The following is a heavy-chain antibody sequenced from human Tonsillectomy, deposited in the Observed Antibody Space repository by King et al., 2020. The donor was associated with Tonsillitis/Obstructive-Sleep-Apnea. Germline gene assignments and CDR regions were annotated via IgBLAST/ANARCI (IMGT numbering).Heavy chain of an antibody. J-gene: IGHJ6*03. V-gene: IGHV4-31*03. CDR3: ARGPKIMAAYYMDV. CDR2: IYYTGST. D-gene: IGHD3-16*01. CDR1: GDSFSSGAYY. Sequence: QMQLQESGPGLVKPSQTLSLTCTVSGDSFSSGAYYWSWVRQHPGQGLEWIGFIYYTGSTYYTPSLKSRLPISLDTSRKQFSLHLSSVSAADTAMYYCARGPKIMAAYYMDVWGKGTTVTVSS.